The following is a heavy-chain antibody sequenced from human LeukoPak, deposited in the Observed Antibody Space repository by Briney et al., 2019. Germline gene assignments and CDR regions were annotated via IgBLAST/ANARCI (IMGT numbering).Heavy chain of an antibody. CDR2: IYYSGST. V-gene: IGHV4-59*01. Sequence: SETLSLTCTVSGGSISSYYWSWIRQPPGRGLEWIGYIYYSGSTDYNPSFQSRVSISVDTSKKQFSLKLSSVTAADTAVYYCARGGVNWTFDYWGQGTLVTVSS. CDR3: ARGGVNWTFDY. J-gene: IGHJ4*02. D-gene: IGHD1-1*01. CDR1: GGSISSYY.